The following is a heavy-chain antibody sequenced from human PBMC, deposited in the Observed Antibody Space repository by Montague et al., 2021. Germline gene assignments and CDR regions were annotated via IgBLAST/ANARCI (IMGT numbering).Heavy chain of an antibody. CDR1: GGSISAYY. J-gene: IGHJ3*02. V-gene: IGHV4-59*12. CDR2: IYYIWST. CDR3: ARDGVSSWYRELDVFDI. Sequence: SETLSLTCTVSGGSISAYYWSWIRQPPGKGLEWIGYIYYIWSTNYNPSLTRRVTVSVYTSKNQFSLYLSSVTAADTAVYYCARDGVSSWYRELDVFDIWGQGTMVIVSS. D-gene: IGHD6-13*01.